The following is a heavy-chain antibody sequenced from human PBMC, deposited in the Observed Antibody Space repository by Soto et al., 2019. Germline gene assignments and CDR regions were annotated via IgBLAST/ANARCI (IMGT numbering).Heavy chain of an antibody. V-gene: IGHV4-4*07. CDR2: IYTSGST. CDR1: GGSISSYY. CDR3: AREREGFYDSSGQGGPGYYGMDV. D-gene: IGHD3-22*01. Sequence: SETLSLTCTVSGGSISSYYWSWIRQPAGKGLEWIGRIYTSGSTNYNPSLKSRVTMSVDTSKNQFSLKLSSVTAADTAVYYCAREREGFYDSSGQGGPGYYGMDVWGQGTTVTVSS. J-gene: IGHJ6*02.